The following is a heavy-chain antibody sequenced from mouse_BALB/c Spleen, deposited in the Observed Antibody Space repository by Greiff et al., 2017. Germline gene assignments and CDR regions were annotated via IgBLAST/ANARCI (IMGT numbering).Heavy chain of an antibody. CDR3: ARDYESNDRAY. Sequence: QVQLQQSGAELVRPGVSVTISCKGSGYTFTDYAMHWVKQSHAKRLEWIGVISTYYGDASYNQKFKGQATMTVDKSSSTAYMELARLTSEDSAIYYCARDYESNDRAYWGQGTLVTVSA. V-gene: IGHV1S137*01. J-gene: IGHJ3*01. D-gene: IGHD2-5*01. CDR1: GYTFTDYA. CDR2: ISTYYGDA.